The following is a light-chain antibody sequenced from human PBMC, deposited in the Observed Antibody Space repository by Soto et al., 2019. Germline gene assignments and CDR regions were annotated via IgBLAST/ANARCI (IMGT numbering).Light chain of an antibody. CDR2: DAS. V-gene: IGKV3-20*01. J-gene: IGKJ4*01. CDR1: QSVSSSY. Sequence: DIVLTQSPGTLYFSPGEGATLSCRASQSVSSSYLAWYQHKPGQAPRLLIHDASSRATGITGRFGGSGSGTDFTLTISRLEPEDFAEYYCQQYGRSPVTFGGGTKVEIK. CDR3: QQYGRSPVT.